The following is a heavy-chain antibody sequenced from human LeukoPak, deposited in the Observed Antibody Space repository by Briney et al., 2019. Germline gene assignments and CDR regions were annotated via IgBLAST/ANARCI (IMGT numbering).Heavy chain of an antibody. Sequence: ASVKVSCKASGYTFTSYDINWVRQATGQGLEWMGWMNPNSGNTGYAQKFQGRVTITRNTSISTAYMELSSLRSEDTAVYYCASSSGRYLLDAFDIWGQGTMVTVSS. J-gene: IGHJ3*02. D-gene: IGHD1-26*01. V-gene: IGHV1-8*03. CDR1: GYTFTSYD. CDR2: MNPNSGNT. CDR3: ASSSGRYLLDAFDI.